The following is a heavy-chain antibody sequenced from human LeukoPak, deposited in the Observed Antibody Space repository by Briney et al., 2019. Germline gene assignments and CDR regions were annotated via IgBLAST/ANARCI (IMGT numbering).Heavy chain of an antibody. D-gene: IGHD6-13*01. CDR1: GFTFDNYA. CDR3: AKDLGSSWYGGMGY. V-gene: IGHV3-9*03. J-gene: IGHJ4*02. CDR2: ISWNSGSI. Sequence: PGGSLRLSCAASGFTFDNYAMHWVRQAPGKGLEWVSGISWNSGSIGYADSVKGRFTISRDNAKNSLYLQMNSLRAEDMALYYCAKDLGSSWYGGMGYWGQGTLVTVSS.